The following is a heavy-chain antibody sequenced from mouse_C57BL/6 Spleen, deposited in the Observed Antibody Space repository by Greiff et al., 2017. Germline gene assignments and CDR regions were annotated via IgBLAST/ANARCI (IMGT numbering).Heavy chain of an antibody. CDR3: ARRGDFPLAY. Sequence: QVHVKQSGAELVKPGASVKLSCKASGYTFTSYWMHWVKQRPGQGLEWIGMIHPNSGSTNYNEKFKSKATLTVDKSSSTAYMQLSSLTSEDSAVYYCARRGDFPLAYWGQGTLVTVSA. CDR2: IHPNSGST. CDR1: GYTFTSYW. J-gene: IGHJ3*01. V-gene: IGHV1-64*01.